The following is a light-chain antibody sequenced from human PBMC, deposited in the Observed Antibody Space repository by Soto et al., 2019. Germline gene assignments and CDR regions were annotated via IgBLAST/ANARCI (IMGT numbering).Light chain of an antibody. CDR3: SSYTSSSTYV. Sequence: QSALTQPASVSGSPGQSITISCTGTSSDVGGYNYVSWYQQHPGKAPKLMIYDVINRPSGVSNRFSGSKSGNTASLTISGLQAEGEADYYCSSYTSSSTYVFGTGTKLTVL. CDR2: DVI. J-gene: IGLJ1*01. CDR1: SSDVGGYNY. V-gene: IGLV2-14*01.